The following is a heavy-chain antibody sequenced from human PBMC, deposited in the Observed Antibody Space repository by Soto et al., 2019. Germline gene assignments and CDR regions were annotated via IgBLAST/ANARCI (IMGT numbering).Heavy chain of an antibody. V-gene: IGHV3-33*01. Sequence: PGGSLRLSCAASGFTFSSYGMHWVRQAPGKGLEWVAVIWYDGSNKYYADSVKGRFTISRDNSKNTLYLQMNSLRAEDTAVYYCASWEQRYYYYGMDVWGQGTTVTVSS. CDR3: ASWEQRYYYYGMDV. D-gene: IGHD1-26*01. CDR2: IWYDGSNK. CDR1: GFTFSSYG. J-gene: IGHJ6*02.